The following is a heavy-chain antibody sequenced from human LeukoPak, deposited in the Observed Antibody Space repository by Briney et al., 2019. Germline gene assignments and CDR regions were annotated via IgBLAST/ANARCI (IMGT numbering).Heavy chain of an antibody. J-gene: IGHJ6*03. D-gene: IGHD2-2*03. CDR1: GDSIRTYY. V-gene: IGHV4-4*07. CDR3: AREVGSIIVGYYMDV. Sequence: SETLSLTCTVSGDSIRTYYWSWIRQPAGKGLEWIGRMYSSGKTNTNPTLKSRVSMSVDTSRTQFSLKLTSVTAADTAVYYCAREVGSIIVGYYMDVWGKGTTVNVSS. CDR2: MYSSGKT.